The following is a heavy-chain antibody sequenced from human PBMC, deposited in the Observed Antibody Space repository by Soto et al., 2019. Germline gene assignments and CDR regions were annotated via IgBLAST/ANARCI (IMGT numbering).Heavy chain of an antibody. CDR2: ISYDGSNK. D-gene: IGHD1-26*01. Sequence: RLSCAASGLTFSSYGMHWVRRAPGKGLECVAVISYDGSNKYYADSMKGRFTISRDNSKNTLHLQMNSLRAEATAVYYCAKDVVVGATTGLGDYYYYYGMDVWGQATTVTVSS. CDR1: GLTFSSYG. J-gene: IGHJ6*02. V-gene: IGHV3-30*18. CDR3: AKDVVVGATTGLGDYYYYYGMDV.